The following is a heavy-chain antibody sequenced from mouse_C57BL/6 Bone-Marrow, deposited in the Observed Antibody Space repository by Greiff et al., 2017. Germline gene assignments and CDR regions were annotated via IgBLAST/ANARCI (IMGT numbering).Heavy chain of an antibody. CDR3: ARYYGSRNWYFDV. CDR2: IDPSDSDT. Sequence: QVQLQQPGAELVRPGSSVKLSCKASGYTFTSYWMHWVKQRPIQGLEWIGNIDPSDSDTHYNPKFKDKATLTVDKSSSTAYMQLSSLTSEDSAVYCCARYYGSRNWYFDVWGTGTTVTVSS. CDR1: GYTFTSYW. V-gene: IGHV1-52*01. J-gene: IGHJ1*03. D-gene: IGHD1-1*01.